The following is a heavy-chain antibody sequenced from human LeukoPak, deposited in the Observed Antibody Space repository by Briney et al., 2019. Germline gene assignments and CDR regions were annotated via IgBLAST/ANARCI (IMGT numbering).Heavy chain of an antibody. CDR3: AREGPRGNSQFDY. D-gene: IGHD2/OR15-2a*01. CDR1: GFTFSSYG. Sequence: GGSLRLSCAASGFTFSSYGMHWVRQAPGKGLEWVTLIWYDGSNKYYTDSVKGRLTISRDNSKNTLYLQMNSLRAEDTAIYYCAREGPRGNSQFDYWGQGTLVTVSS. CDR2: IWYDGSNK. V-gene: IGHV3-33*01. J-gene: IGHJ4*02.